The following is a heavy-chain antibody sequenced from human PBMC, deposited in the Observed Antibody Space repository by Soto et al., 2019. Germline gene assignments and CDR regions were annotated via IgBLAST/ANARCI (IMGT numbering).Heavy chain of an antibody. CDR3: ARHIASPGGDYFDS. J-gene: IGHJ4*02. CDR2: ISTGGAYM. V-gene: IGHV3-21*06. CDR1: GFTFRNYN. Sequence: EVQLVESGGGLVKAGGSLRLFCTASGFTFRNYNMNWVRQAPGKGLEWVSSISTGGAYMFYADSVKGRFTISRDNAQNSLFLQIHSPRAEDTAVYYCARHIASPGGDYFDSWGQGTLVTVSS. D-gene: IGHD2-21*01.